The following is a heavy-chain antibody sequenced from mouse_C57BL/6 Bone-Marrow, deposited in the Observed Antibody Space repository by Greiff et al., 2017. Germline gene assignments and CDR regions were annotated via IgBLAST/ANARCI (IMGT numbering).Heavy chain of an antibody. CDR3: ARGGSSSLYYFDY. J-gene: IGHJ2*01. D-gene: IGHD1-1*01. CDR2: ISDGGSYT. CDR1: GFTFSSYA. V-gene: IGHV5-4*03. Sequence: DVKLVESGGGLVKPGGSLKLSCAASGFTFSSYAMSWVRQTPEKRLEWVATISDGGSYTYYPDNVKGRFTISRDNAKNNLYLQMSHLKSEDTAMYYCARGGSSSLYYFDYWGQGTTLTVSS.